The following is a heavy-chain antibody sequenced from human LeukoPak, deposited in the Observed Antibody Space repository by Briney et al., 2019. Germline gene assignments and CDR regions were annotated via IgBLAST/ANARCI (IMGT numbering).Heavy chain of an antibody. CDR1: GYTFTSYD. J-gene: IGHJ4*02. D-gene: IGHD3-10*01. CDR3: ARGKYDYRSGSYFEDY. CDR2: MNPNSGNT. Sequence: ASVKVSCKASGYTFTSYDINWVRQATGQGLEWMGWMNPNSGNTGYAQKFQGRVTMTRNTSISTAYMELSSLRSEDTAVYYCARGKYDYRSGSYFEDYWGQGTLVTVSS. V-gene: IGHV1-8*01.